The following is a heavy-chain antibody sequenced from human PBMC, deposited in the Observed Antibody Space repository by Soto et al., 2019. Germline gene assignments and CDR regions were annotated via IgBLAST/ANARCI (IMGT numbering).Heavy chain of an antibody. Sequence: ASVKVSCKASGGTFSSYTISWVRQAPGQGLEWMGRIIPILGIANYAQKFQGRVTITADKSTSTAYMELSSLRSEDTAVYYCARRMESLGYCSSTSCYGDDYWGQGTLVTVSS. CDR3: ARRMESLGYCSSTSCYGDDY. CDR2: IIPILGIA. D-gene: IGHD2-2*01. CDR1: GGTFSSYT. J-gene: IGHJ4*02. V-gene: IGHV1-69*02.